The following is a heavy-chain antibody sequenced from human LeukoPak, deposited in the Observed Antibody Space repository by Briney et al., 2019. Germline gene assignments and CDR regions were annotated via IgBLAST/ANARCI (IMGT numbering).Heavy chain of an antibody. CDR2: ISLSGLI. Sequence: PSETLSLTCGVSGGSISSTNWYSWVRQPPGQGLEWIGEISLSGLINYNPSLKSRVTMSLDKSNNLLSLTLTSVTAADTAVYYCSRESGAFSPFGYWGQGTLVTVTS. CDR1: GGSISSTNW. CDR3: SRESGAFSPFGY. D-gene: IGHD1-26*01. V-gene: IGHV4-4*02. J-gene: IGHJ4*02.